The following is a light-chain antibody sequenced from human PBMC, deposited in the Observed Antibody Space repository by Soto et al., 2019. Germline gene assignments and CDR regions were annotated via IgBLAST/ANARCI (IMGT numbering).Light chain of an antibody. V-gene: IGLV2-14*01. Sequence: QSVLTQPASVSGSPGQSITISCTGTNSDIGGYNYVSWYQQHPGKAPKLMIYEVTNRPSGVSNRFSGSKSGNTASLTISGLQAEDEADYYCSSYTSSSSLRVFGGGTKLTVL. J-gene: IGLJ3*02. CDR3: SSYTSSSSLRV. CDR2: EVT. CDR1: NSDIGGYNY.